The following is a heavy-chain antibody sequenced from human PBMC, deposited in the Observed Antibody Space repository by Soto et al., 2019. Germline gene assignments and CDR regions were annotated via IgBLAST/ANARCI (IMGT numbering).Heavy chain of an antibody. V-gene: IGHV4-30-4*01. CDR3: ARVSSRMINAFDI. J-gene: IGHJ3*02. CDR1: GGSISSGDYY. CDR2: IYYSGST. Sequence: SETLSLTCTVSGGSISSGDYYWSWIRQPPGKGLEWIGYIYYSGSTYYNPSLKSRVTISVDTSKNQFSLKLSSVTAADTAVYYCARVSSRMINAFDIWGQGTMVTVS. D-gene: IGHD3-16*01.